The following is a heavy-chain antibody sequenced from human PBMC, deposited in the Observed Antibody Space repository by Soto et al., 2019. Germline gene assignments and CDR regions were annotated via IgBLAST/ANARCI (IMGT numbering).Heavy chain of an antibody. V-gene: IGHV3-23*01. CDR2: ITGSTGTT. CDR1: GFTFSNFA. CDR3: AKDTSSSPYYMDV. J-gene: IGHJ6*03. Sequence: EVQVLESGGGSVQPGGSLRLSCTASGFTFSNFAMSWVRHAPWKVLAWVSEITGSTGTTYYAESVRGRFIISRDNSQNTLHLQMNSLRPEDTAVYYCAKDTSSSPYYMDVWGKGTTVTVSS. D-gene: IGHD2-2*01.